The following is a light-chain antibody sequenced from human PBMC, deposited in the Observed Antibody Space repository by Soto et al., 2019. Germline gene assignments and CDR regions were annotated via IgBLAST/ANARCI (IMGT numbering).Light chain of an antibody. J-gene: IGKJ3*01. CDR2: AAS. Sequence: DIQMTQSPSSLSASVGDRVTITCRASQGISNYLAWYQQQPGKPPKLLMYAASTLQSGVPSRFSGSGSGTDFTLTISSIQPEDVATYYCQRYNSGPPVTFGPGTKVNL. CDR3: QRYNSGPPVT. V-gene: IGKV1-27*01. CDR1: QGISNY.